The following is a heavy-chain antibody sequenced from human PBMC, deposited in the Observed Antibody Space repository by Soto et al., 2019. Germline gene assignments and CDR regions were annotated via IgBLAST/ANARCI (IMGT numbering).Heavy chain of an antibody. D-gene: IGHD1-26*01. J-gene: IGHJ4*01. Sequence: GGSLRLSCAASGFAFSTYKMTWVRQAPGEGLEWVANINEDGSDKDYLDSVRDRFTVSRDNAKNSLYLQMDSLWAEDTAMYYCARTNSGNNFACDYWGRGTLVTVSS. CDR3: ARTNSGNNFACDY. CDR2: INEDGSDK. CDR1: GFAFSTYK. V-gene: IGHV3-7*01.